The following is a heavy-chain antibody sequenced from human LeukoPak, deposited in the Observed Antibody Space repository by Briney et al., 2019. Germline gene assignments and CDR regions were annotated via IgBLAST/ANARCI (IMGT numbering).Heavy chain of an antibody. V-gene: IGHV3-23*01. CDR1: GITLSNYG. J-gene: IGHJ4*02. CDR2: ISDSGGFT. CDR3: AKRGVVIRVILVGFHKEAQYFDS. Sequence: GGSLRLSCVVSGITLSNYGMSWVRKAPGKGLEWVAGISDSGGFTNYADSVKGRFTISRDNPKNTLYLQMNSLRAEDTAVYFCAKRGVVIRVILVGFHKEAQYFDSWGQGALVTVSS. D-gene: IGHD3-10*01.